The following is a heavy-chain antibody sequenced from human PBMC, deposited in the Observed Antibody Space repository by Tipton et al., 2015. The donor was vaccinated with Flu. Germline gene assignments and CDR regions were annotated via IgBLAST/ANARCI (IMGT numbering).Heavy chain of an antibody. CDR3: ARGNTVTDPLDY. CDR1: GFTFSDHY. D-gene: IGHD4-17*01. Sequence: VQLVQSGGGLVQPGGSLRLSCVVSGFTFSDHYIDWVRQAPGKGLEGVGRSSNRVNTYTTEYAASVRGRFTISRDVSKTSLYLQMSSLKTEDTAVYFCARGNTVTDPLDYWGQGTLVTVSS. CDR2: SSNRVNTYTT. V-gene: IGHV3-72*01. J-gene: IGHJ4*02.